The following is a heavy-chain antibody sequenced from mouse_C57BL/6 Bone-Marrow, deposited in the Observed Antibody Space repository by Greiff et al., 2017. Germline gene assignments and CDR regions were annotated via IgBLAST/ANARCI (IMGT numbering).Heavy chain of an antibody. V-gene: IGHV1-76*01. CDR3: TSFITPY. CDR2: IYPGSGNT. Sequence: QVQLQQSGAELVRPGASVKLSCKASGYTFTDYYINWVKQRPGQGLEWIARIYPGSGNTYYNEKFKGKATLTAEKSSSTAYMQLSSLTSEDTAVYYCTSFITPYWGQGTTLTVSS. CDR1: GYTFTDYY. J-gene: IGHJ2*01. D-gene: IGHD1-1*01.